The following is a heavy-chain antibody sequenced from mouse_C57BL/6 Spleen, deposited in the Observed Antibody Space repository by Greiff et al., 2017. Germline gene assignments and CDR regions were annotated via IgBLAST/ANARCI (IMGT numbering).Heavy chain of an antibody. J-gene: IGHJ4*01. CDR3: ARTLGRDYYAMDY. CDR2: IYPGSGST. D-gene: IGHD4-1*01. Sequence: QVQLQQPGAELVKPGASVKMSCKASGYTFTSYWITWVKQRPGQGLEWIGDIYPGSGSTNYNEKFKSKATLTVDTSSSTAYMQLSSLTSEDSAVYYCARTLGRDYYAMDYWGQGTSVTVSS. CDR1: GYTFTSYW. V-gene: IGHV1-55*01.